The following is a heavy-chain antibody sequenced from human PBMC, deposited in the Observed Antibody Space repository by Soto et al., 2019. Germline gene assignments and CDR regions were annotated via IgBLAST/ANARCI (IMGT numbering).Heavy chain of an antibody. V-gene: IGHV3-7*01. CDR1: GFTFSSYG. CDR2: IKQDGSEK. D-gene: IGHD4-4*01. Sequence: GGSLRLSCAASGFTFSSYGMHWVRQAPGKGLEWVANIKQDGSEKYYVDSVKGRFTISRDNAKNSLYLQMNSLRAEDTAVYYCARDLGYSKDPRALYYYYGMDVWGQGTTVTVSS. J-gene: IGHJ6*02. CDR3: ARDLGYSKDPRALYYYYGMDV.